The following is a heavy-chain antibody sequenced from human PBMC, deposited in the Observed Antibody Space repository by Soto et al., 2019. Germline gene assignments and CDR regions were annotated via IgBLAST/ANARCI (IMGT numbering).Heavy chain of an antibody. CDR1: GYDFTAYD. V-gene: IGHV1-8*02. J-gene: IGHJ6*02. Sequence: ASVKVSCKASGYDFTAYDINWVRQASGQGLEWMGWMNPINGATGSARRFQGRVSMTRNTATATAYLELTSLGSDDSAVYFCGRGPSPRAPAGGTPYYYAMDVWCQGTTVTVSS. CDR2: MNPINGAT. CDR3: GRGPSPRAPAGGTPYYYAMDV. D-gene: IGHD2-2*01.